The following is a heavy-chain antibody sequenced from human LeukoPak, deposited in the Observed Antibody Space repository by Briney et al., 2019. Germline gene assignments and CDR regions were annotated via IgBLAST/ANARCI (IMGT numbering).Heavy chain of an antibody. Sequence: SETLSLTCTVSGGSISISSYCWGWLRQPPGKGLEWIGSIYYSGSTYYNPSLKSRVTISVDTSKNQFSLKLSSVTAADTAVYYCARRITMIVVVDAFDIWGQGTMVTVSS. V-gene: IGHV4-39*01. CDR3: ARRITMIVVVDAFDI. J-gene: IGHJ3*02. D-gene: IGHD3-22*01. CDR1: GGSISISSYC. CDR2: IYYSGST.